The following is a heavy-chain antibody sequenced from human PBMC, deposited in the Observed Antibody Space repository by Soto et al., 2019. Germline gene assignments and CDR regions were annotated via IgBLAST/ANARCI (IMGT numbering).Heavy chain of an antibody. CDR1: GFTFSSYE. J-gene: IGHJ6*02. CDR3: ARARRGSYLKFYGMDV. V-gene: IGHV3-48*03. D-gene: IGHD1-26*01. Sequence: GGSLRLSCAASGFTFSSYEMNWVRQAPGKGLEWVSYISSSGSTIYYADSVKGRFTISRDNAKNSLYLQMNSLRAEDTAVYYCARARRGSYLKFYGMDVWGQGTTVTVSS. CDR2: ISSSGSTI.